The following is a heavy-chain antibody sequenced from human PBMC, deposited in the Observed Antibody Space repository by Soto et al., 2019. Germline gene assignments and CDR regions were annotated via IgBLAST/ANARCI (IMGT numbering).Heavy chain of an antibody. CDR2: IWYDGSNK. V-gene: IGHV3-33*01. CDR1: GFTFSSYG. D-gene: IGHD6-13*01. J-gene: IGHJ4*02. CDR3: ARVGGLAAAGYYFDY. Sequence: QVQLVESGGGVVQPGRSLRLSCAASGFTFSSYGMHWVRQAPGKGLEWVAVIWYDGSNKYYADSVKGRFTISRDNSKNTLYLQMNSLRAEDTAVYYCARVGGLAAAGYYFDYWGQGTLVTVSS.